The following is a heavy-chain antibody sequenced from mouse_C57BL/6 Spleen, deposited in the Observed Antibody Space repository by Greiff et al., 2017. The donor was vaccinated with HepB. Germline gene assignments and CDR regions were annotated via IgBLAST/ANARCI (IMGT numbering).Heavy chain of an antibody. Sequence: EVMLVESGEGLVKPGGSLKLSCAASGFTFSSYAMSWVRQTPEKRLEWVAYISSGGDYIYYADTVKGRFTISRDNARNTLYLQMSSLKSEDTAMYYCTRSSYYGSSYDYYAMDYWGQGTSVTVSS. J-gene: IGHJ4*01. V-gene: IGHV5-9-1*02. CDR1: GFTFSSYA. D-gene: IGHD1-1*01. CDR2: ISSGGDYI. CDR3: TRSSYYGSSYDYYAMDY.